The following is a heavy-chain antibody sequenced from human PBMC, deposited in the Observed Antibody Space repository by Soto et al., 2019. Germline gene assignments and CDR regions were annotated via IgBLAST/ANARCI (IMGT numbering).Heavy chain of an antibody. CDR2: INHSGST. J-gene: IGHJ4*02. D-gene: IGHD5-18*01. V-gene: IGHV4-34*01. Sequence: QVQLQQWGAGLLKPSETLSLTCAVYGGSFSGYYWSWIRQPPGKGLEWIGEINHSGSTNYNPSLKSRVTISVDTSKNQFSLKLSSVTAADTAVYYCARGVIYSYGPYYFDYWGQGTLVTVSS. CDR1: GGSFSGYY. CDR3: ARGVIYSYGPYYFDY.